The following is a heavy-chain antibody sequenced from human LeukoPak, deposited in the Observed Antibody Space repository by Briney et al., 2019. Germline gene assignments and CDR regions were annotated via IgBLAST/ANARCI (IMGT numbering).Heavy chain of an antibody. J-gene: IGHJ4*02. V-gene: IGHV3-30*03. CDR2: ISHDGNNK. D-gene: IGHD3-3*01. CDR1: GFTFSSYG. Sequence: GGSLRLSCAASGFTFSSYGMHWVRQAPGKGLEWVAVISHDGNNKYYADYVKGRFTISRDNSKNTLYLQMNRLRAEDTAVYYCVRAADFWNGYYTGFEFFFDCWGQGTLVTVSS. CDR3: VRAADFWNGYYTGFEFFFDC.